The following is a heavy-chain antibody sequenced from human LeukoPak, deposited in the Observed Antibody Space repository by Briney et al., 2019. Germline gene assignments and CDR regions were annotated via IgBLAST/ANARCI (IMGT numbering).Heavy chain of an antibody. Sequence: TSETLSLTCTVSGGSISSYYWSWIRQPAGKGLEWIGRIYTSGSTNYNPSLKSRVTISVDTSKNQFSLKLSSVTAADTAVYYCARREIAAAGRGSFDYWGQGTLVTVSS. D-gene: IGHD6-13*01. CDR3: ARREIAAAGRGSFDY. CDR1: GGSISSYY. CDR2: IYTSGST. V-gene: IGHV4-4*07. J-gene: IGHJ4*02.